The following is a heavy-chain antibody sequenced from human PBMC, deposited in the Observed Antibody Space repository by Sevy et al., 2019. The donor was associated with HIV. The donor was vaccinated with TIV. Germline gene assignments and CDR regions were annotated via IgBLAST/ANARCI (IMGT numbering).Heavy chain of an antibody. CDR2: ISDSGVST. J-gene: IGHJ6*02. CDR3: ARRPDFGRVILTGVMDV. V-gene: IGHV3-23*01. Sequence: GGSLRLSCAASGFTFSGYAMSWVRQAPGKGLQWVSVISDSGVSTYYADSVQGRFTISRDNSKNTMYLQMNSLRAEDTAVYYCARRPDFGRVILTGVMDVWGQGTTVTVSS. CDR1: GFTFSGYA. D-gene: IGHD3-3*01.